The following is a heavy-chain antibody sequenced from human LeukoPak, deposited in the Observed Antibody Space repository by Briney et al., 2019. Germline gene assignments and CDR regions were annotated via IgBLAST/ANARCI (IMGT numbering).Heavy chain of an antibody. V-gene: IGHV1-24*01. CDR1: GYTLTELS. J-gene: IGHJ3*02. CDR3: ATATTLSLAAQDDAFDI. CDR2: FDPEDGET. Sequence: ASVKVSCKVSGYTLTELSMHWVRQAPGKGLEWMGGFDPEDGETIYAQKFQGRVTMTKDTSTDTAYMELSSLRSEDTAVYYCATATTLSLAAQDDAFDIWGKGTMVTVSS. D-gene: IGHD6-6*01.